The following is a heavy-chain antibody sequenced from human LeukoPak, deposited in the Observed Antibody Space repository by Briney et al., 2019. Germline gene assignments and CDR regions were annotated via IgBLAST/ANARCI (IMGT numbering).Heavy chain of an antibody. CDR3: ARSPYYYDSSGYYPDY. CDR1: GFTSSSYW. D-gene: IGHD3-22*01. CDR2: INSDGSST. V-gene: IGHV3-74*01. Sequence: GGSLRLSCAASGFTSSSYWMHWVRQAPGKGLVWVSRINSDGSSTSYADSVKGRFTISRDNAKNTLYLQMNSLRAEDTAVYYCARSPYYYDSSGYYPDYWGQGTLVTVSS. J-gene: IGHJ4*02.